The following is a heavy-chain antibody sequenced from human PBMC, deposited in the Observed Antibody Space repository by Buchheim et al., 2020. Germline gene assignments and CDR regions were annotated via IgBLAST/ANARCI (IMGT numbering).Heavy chain of an antibody. D-gene: IGHD5-12*01. Sequence: QVQLVQSGAEVKKPGASVKVSCKASGYTFTGYYMHWVRQAPGQGLEWMGWINPNSGGTNYAQKFQGRVTMTRNTSISTAYMELSSLRSEDTAVYYCARDYSGYDWGSPYDPWGQGTL. V-gene: IGHV1-2*02. J-gene: IGHJ5*02. CDR1: GYTFTGYY. CDR3: ARDYSGYDWGSPYDP. CDR2: INPNSGGT.